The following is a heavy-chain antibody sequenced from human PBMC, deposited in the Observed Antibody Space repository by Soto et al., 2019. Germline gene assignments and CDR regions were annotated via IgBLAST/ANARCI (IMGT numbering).Heavy chain of an antibody. J-gene: IGHJ4*02. D-gene: IGHD3-10*01. CDR1: GYSISSSNW. Sequence: QVQLQESGPGLVKPSDTLSLTCAVSGYSISSSNWWGWIRQPPGKGLEWIGYIYYSGSAYYNPSPKRRVTMAVDTSKNQFPLKMSSVTAVDTAVYYCARSSPAGYYFDYWGQGTLVTVSS. CDR3: ARSSPAGYYFDY. V-gene: IGHV4-28*01. CDR2: IYYSGSA.